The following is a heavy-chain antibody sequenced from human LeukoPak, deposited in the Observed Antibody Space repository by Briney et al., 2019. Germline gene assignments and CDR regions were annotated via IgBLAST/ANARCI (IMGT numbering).Heavy chain of an antibody. J-gene: IGHJ4*02. CDR1: GYTFTSYG. CDR3: AREIIETITMIVEDY. V-gene: IGHV1-18*01. D-gene: IGHD3-22*01. Sequence: ASVKVSCKASGYTFTSYGISWVRQAPGQGLEWMGWISAYNGNTNYAQKFQGRVTMTRDTSISTAYMELSRLRSDDTAVYYCAREIIETITMIVEDYWGQGTLVTVSS. CDR2: ISAYNGNT.